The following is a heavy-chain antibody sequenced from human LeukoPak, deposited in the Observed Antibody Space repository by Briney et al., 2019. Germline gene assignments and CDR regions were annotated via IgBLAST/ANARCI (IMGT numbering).Heavy chain of an antibody. CDR1: GYSFTNYW. V-gene: IGHV5-10-1*01. J-gene: IGHJ6*02. Sequence: GESLQISCQASGYSFTNYWVSWVRQMPGKGLEWMGRIDPTDSYSNYSPSFQGHVSISADKSISSAYLQLWSLRASDTAVYYCARHGARYQYNGMDVWGQGTTVTVSS. CDR3: ARHGARYQYNGMDV. CDR2: IDPTDSYS. D-gene: IGHD1-26*01.